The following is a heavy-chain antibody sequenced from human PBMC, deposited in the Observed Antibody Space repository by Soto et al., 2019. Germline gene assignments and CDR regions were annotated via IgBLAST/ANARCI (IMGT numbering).Heavy chain of an antibody. CDR2: TYYRSKWYN. V-gene: IGHV6-1*01. CDR3: ARDSSYHEYSSSSGLDY. Sequence: SQTLSLTCAISGDSVSSNSAAWNWIRQSPSRGLEWLGRTYYRSKWYNDYAVSVKSRITINPDTSKNQFSLQLNSVTPEDTAVYYCARDSSYHEYSSSSGLDYWGQGTLLTVSS. D-gene: IGHD6-6*01. J-gene: IGHJ4*02. CDR1: GDSVSSNSAA.